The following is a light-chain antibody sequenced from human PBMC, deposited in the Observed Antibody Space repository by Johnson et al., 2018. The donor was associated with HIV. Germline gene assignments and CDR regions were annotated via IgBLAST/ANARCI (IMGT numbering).Light chain of an antibody. CDR1: SSNIGNNY. J-gene: IGLJ1*01. Sequence: QAVLTQPPSVSAAPGQKVTISCSGSSSNIGNNYVSWYQQLPGIAPRIVTYDNNKRPSGTPDRFSGSKSGTSATLGITGLQTGDEADYYCGTWDSSLSAGVFGTGTKVTVL. CDR2: DNN. V-gene: IGLV1-51*01. CDR3: GTWDSSLSAGV.